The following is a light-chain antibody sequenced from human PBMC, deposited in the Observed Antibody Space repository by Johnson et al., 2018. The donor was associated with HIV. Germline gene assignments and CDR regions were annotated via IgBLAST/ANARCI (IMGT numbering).Light chain of an antibody. CDR2: DNT. CDR1: SSNIGNNY. V-gene: IGLV1-51*01. J-gene: IGLJ1*01. Sequence: QSVLTQPPSVSAAPGQKVTISCSGSSSNIGNNYVSWYQQLPGTAPKLLIYDNTKRPSGIPDRFSGSKSGTSATLGITGLQTGDEADYYCGRWDDSLSAGYVFGTGTKVTVL. CDR3: GRWDDSLSAGYV.